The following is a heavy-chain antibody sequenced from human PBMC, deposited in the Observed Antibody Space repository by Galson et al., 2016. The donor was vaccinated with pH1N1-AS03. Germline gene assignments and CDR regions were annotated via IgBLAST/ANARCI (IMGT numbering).Heavy chain of an antibody. CDR1: GVSVPSSGLA. V-gene: IGHV2-5*02. CDR3: ALPNSWGNAFEI. Sequence: PALVKPTQTLTLTCSLSGVSVPSSGLAVGWFRLPPGKALEWLALIYWDDAKRFSPSLRNRLTITKATSRNQAVLTVTNVDPLDTATYFCALPNSWGNAFEIWGPGTMVTVAS. J-gene: IGHJ3*02. D-gene: IGHD3-16*01. CDR2: IYWDDAK.